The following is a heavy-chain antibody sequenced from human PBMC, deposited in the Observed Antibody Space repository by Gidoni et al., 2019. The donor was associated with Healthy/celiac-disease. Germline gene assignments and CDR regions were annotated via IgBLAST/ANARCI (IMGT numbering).Heavy chain of an antibody. Sequence: QLQLQESGPGLVKPSETLSLTCTFSGGSISSSRYYWGWIRRPPGNGLEWIGSLYYSGSTYSNPSRKSRVTISVDTSKNQFALKLSSVTAADTAVYYCASTDGSGSYYSRTFDYWGQGTLVTVSS. V-gene: IGHV4-39*01. CDR3: ASTDGSGSYYSRTFDY. CDR2: LYYSGST. J-gene: IGHJ4*02. CDR1: GGSISSSRYY. D-gene: IGHD3-10*01.